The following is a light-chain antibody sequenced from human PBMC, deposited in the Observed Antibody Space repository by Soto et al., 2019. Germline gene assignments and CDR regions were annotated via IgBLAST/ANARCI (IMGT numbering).Light chain of an antibody. CDR3: SSYGSRSTLYV. V-gene: IGLV2-14*01. CDR1: SSDIGTYNY. J-gene: IGLJ1*01. Sequence: QSALTQPASMSGSPGQSVTISCTGSSSDIGTYNYVSWYQQHPGKVPKVIIYEVSNRPSGVSNRFSGSKSGNTASLTISGLQAEDEADYYCSSYGSRSTLYVFGTGTKLTVL. CDR2: EVS.